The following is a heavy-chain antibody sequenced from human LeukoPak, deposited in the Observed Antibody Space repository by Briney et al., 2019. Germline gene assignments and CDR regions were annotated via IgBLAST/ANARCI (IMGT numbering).Heavy chain of an antibody. CDR2: IYYSGST. J-gene: IGHJ6*03. D-gene: IGHD1-26*01. Sequence: GSLRLSCAASGFTFSDYYWSWIRQPPGKGLEWIGYIYYSGSTNYNPSLKSRVTISVDTSKNQFSLKLSSVTAADTAVYYCARMVGWGARRYYYYYMDVWGKGTTVTISS. CDR3: ARMVGWGARRYYYYYMDV. V-gene: IGHV4-59*01. CDR1: GFTFSDYY.